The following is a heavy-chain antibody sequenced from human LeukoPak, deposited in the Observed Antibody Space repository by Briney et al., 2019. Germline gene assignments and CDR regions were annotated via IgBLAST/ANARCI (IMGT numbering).Heavy chain of an antibody. CDR2: INHSGST. V-gene: IGHV4-34*01. CDR3: ARHWTSLAMDV. Sequence: SETLSLTCAVYGGSFSGYYWSWIRQPPGKGLEWIGEINHSGSTNYNPSLKSRVTISVDTSKNQFSLKLSSVTAADTAVYYCARHWTSLAMDVWGKGTTVTVSS. D-gene: IGHD2-2*01. J-gene: IGHJ6*04. CDR1: GGSFSGYY.